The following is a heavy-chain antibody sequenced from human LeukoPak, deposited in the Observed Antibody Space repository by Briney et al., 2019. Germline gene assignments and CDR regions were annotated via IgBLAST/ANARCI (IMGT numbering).Heavy chain of an antibody. V-gene: IGHV3-53*01. J-gene: IGHJ6*03. CDR1: GFTFSSYS. D-gene: IGHD2-2*02. Sequence: GGSLRLSCAASGFTFSSYSMNWVRQAPGKGLEWVSVIYSGGSTYYAGSVKGRFTISRDNSKNTLYLQMNSLRAEDTAVYYCARVLKGYCSITSCYNVPYYYYMDVWGKGPTVTVSS. CDR2: IYSGGST. CDR3: ARVLKGYCSITSCYNVPYYYYMDV.